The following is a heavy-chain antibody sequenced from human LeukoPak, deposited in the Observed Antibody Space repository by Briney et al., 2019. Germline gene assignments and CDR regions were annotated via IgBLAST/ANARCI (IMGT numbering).Heavy chain of an antibody. J-gene: IGHJ6*03. CDR1: GGSISSYY. CDR2: IYYSGST. V-gene: IGHV4-59*01. Sequence: SETLSLTCTVSGGSISSYYWSWIRQPPGKGLEWIGFIYYSGSTNYNPSLKSRVTISVDTSKNQFSLKLSSVTAADTAVYYCARTTEGGYTYDYFYYYYMDVWGKGTTVTISS. D-gene: IGHD5-18*01. CDR3: ARTTEGGYTYDYFYYYYMDV.